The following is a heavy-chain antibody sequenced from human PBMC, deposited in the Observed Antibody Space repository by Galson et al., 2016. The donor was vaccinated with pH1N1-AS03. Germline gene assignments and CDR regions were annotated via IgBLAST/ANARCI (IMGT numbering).Heavy chain of an antibody. V-gene: IGHV4-39*01. CDR1: GGSIRSSNYY. D-gene: IGHD1-26*01. CDR2: MYYTGTN. Sequence: SETLSLTCTASGGSIRSSNYYWGWIRQPPGKGLEWIGSMYYTGTNFYNPSLKSRVSMSVDTSKNQFSLSLSSVTAADTAVYYCARQDSGAYYLDSWGPGTLV. J-gene: IGHJ4*02. CDR3: ARQDSGAYYLDS.